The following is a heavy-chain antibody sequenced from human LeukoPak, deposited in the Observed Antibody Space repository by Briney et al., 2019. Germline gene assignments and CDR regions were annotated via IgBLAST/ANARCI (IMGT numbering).Heavy chain of an antibody. CDR2: ISSSSSYI. V-gene: IGHV3-21*01. Sequence: GGSLRLSCAASGFTFSSYSMNWVRQAPGKGLEWVSSISSSSSYIYYADSVKGRFTISRDNAKNSLYLQMNSLRAEDTAVYYCARAPRGRSAPRENFGYWGQGTLVTVSS. CDR3: ARAPRGRSAPRENFGY. CDR1: GFTFSSYS. J-gene: IGHJ4*02.